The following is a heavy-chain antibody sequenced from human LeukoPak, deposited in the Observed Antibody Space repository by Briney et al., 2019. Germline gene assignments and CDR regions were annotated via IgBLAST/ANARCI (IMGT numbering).Heavy chain of an antibody. CDR3: ARQRMDIVVIPAGPFDY. D-gene: IGHD2-2*03. Sequence: PSETLSLTCSVSGGSITSSTYYWGWIRQPPGKGLEWIGKIYYSGSTSYNPSLKSRVTISVGTSKNQFSLRLSSVTAADTAVYYCARQRMDIVVIPAGPFDYWGQGTLVTVSS. J-gene: IGHJ4*02. CDR1: GGSITSSTYY. V-gene: IGHV4-39*01. CDR2: IYYSGST.